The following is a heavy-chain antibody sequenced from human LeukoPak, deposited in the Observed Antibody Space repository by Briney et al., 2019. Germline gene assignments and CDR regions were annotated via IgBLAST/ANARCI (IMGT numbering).Heavy chain of an antibody. J-gene: IGHJ4*02. CDR2: ISPNSGGT. CDR1: GYTFTGYY. D-gene: IGHD6-19*01. Sequence: EASVVVSCKASGYTFTGYYIHWVRQAPGQGLEWMGWISPNSGGTSYAQKFQGRVTMTRDTSIRTAYMELSRLRSDDTAVYYCARRGSDWSFDNWGQGTRVTVSS. V-gene: IGHV1-2*02. CDR3: ARRGSDWSFDN.